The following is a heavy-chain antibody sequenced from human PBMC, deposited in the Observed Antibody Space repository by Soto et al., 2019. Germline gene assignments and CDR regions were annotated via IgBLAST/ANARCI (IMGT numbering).Heavy chain of an antibody. J-gene: IGHJ6*02. D-gene: IGHD5-12*01. CDR3: APKPGPSYDATYYYYYGMDV. Sequence: EVQLLESGGGLVQPGGSLRLSCAASGFTFSSYAMSWVRQAPGKGLEWVSAISGSGGSTYYADSVKGRFTISRDNSKNTPYRQMNSLRAEDTAVYYCAPKPGPSYDATYYYYYGMDVWGQGTTVTVSS. CDR1: GFTFSSYA. CDR2: ISGSGGST. V-gene: IGHV3-23*01.